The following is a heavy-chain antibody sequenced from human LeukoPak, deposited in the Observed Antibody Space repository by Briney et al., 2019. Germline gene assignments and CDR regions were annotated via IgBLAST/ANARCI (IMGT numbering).Heavy chain of an antibody. D-gene: IGHD3-22*01. CDR2: FDPEDGET. CDR3: ARVKKGFKGYYDSSGLYYLKY. CDR1: GYTLTELS. J-gene: IGHJ4*02. V-gene: IGHV1-24*01. Sequence: GASVKVSCKVSGYTLTELSMHWVRQAPGKGLEWMGGFDPEDGETIYAQKFQGRVTITADESTSTAYMELSSLRSEDTAVYYCARVKKGFKGYYDSSGLYYLKYWGQGPRVPVSS.